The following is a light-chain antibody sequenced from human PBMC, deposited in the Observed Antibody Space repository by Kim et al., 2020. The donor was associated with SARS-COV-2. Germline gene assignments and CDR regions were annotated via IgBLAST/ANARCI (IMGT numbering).Light chain of an antibody. V-gene: IGLV3-1*01. Sequence: VVQGPTASITCSGDKLGDKYACWYQQKPGQSPVLVIYQDSKRPSGIPERFSGSNSGNTATLTISGTQAMDEADYYCQAWDSSTNVVFGGGTQLTVL. J-gene: IGLJ2*01. CDR3: QAWDSSTNVV. CDR2: QDS. CDR1: KLGDKY.